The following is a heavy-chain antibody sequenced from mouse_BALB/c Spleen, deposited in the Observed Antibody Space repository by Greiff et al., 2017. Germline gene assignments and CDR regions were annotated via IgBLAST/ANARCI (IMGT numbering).Heavy chain of an antibody. J-gene: IGHJ2*01. Sequence: EVKLMESGGGLVKPGGSLKLSCAASGFTFSSYTMSWVRQTPEKRLEWVATISSGGSYTYYPDSVKGRFTISRDNAKNTLYLQMSSLKSEDTAMYYCTRDEDYYYFDYWGQGTTLTVSS. CDR2: ISSGGSYT. CDR1: GFTFSSYT. CDR3: TRDEDYYYFDY. V-gene: IGHV5-6-4*01. D-gene: IGHD1-1*01.